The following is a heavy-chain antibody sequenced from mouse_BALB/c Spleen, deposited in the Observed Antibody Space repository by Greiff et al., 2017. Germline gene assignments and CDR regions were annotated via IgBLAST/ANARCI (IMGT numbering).Heavy chain of an antibody. Sequence: VQLQQSGPELVKPGASVKISCKASGYTFTDYNMHWVKQSHGKSLEWIGYIYPYDGGTGYNQKFKSKATLTVDNSSSTAYMELRSLTSEDSAVYYCARSHYYGYGAMDYWGQGTSVTVSS. J-gene: IGHJ4*01. CDR3: ARSHYYGYGAMDY. D-gene: IGHD1-2*01. CDR2: IYPYDGGT. V-gene: IGHV1S29*02. CDR1: GYTFTDYN.